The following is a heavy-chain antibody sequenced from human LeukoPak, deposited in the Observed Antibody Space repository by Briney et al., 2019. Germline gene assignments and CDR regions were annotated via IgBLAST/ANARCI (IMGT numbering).Heavy chain of an antibody. J-gene: IGHJ4*02. CDR2: ISGGSSKI. Sequence: GGSLRLSCGASGFTFSSSNMNWVRQAPGKGLEWVSSISGGSSKIYYVDSVKGRFTISRDNAKNSLYLQMNSLRAEDTAVYYCARGNSAYDYWGQGTLVTVSS. D-gene: IGHD5-12*01. CDR1: GFTFSSSN. CDR3: ARGNSAYDY. V-gene: IGHV3-21*01.